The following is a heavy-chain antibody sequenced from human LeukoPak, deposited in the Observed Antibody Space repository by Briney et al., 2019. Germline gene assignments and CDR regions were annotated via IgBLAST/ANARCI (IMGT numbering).Heavy chain of an antibody. Sequence: GESLKISCQASGYSFTDYWIGWVRQVPGGGLDWMGTVYPGDSTTRYGPSFQGHVTISADESTTTAYLQWTTLQASDTAIYYCAIQDYGDMTGYWGQGTLVTVSS. CDR2: VYPGDSTT. V-gene: IGHV5-51*01. D-gene: IGHD4-17*01. CDR1: GYSFTDYW. CDR3: AIQDYGDMTGY. J-gene: IGHJ4*02.